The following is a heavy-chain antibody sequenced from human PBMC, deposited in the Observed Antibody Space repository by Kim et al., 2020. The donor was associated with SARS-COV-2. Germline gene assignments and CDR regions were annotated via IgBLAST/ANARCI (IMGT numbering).Heavy chain of an antibody. D-gene: IGHD4-4*01. CDR2: ISGSGGST. V-gene: IGHV3-23*01. CDR1: GFTFSSYA. CDR3: AKVQYSNSHNSDFDY. J-gene: IGHJ4*02. Sequence: GGSLRLSCAASGFTFSSYAMSWVRQAPGKGLEWVSAISGSGGSTYYADSVKGRFTISRDNSKNTLYLQMNSLRAEDTAIYYCAKVQYSNSHNSDFDYWGQGTLVTVSS.